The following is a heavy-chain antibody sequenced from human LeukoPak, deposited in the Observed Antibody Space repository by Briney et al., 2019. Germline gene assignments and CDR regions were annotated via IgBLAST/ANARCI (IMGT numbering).Heavy chain of an antibody. CDR3: ARGGASSGWYNYYSGMDV. Sequence: ASVKVSCKASGYTFTSYAMHWVRQAPGQRLEWMGWINAGNGNTKYSQKFQGRVTITRDTSASTAYMELSSLRSEDTAVYYCARGGASSGWYNYYSGMDVWGQGTTVTVSS. V-gene: IGHV1-3*01. J-gene: IGHJ6*02. CDR2: INAGNGNT. CDR1: GYTFTSYA. D-gene: IGHD6-19*01.